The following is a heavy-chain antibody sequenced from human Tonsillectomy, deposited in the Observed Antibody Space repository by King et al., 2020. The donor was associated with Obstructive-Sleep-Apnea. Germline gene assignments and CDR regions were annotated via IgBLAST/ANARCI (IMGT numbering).Heavy chain of an antibody. CDR2: CYPEEGVT. CDR3: ATDQTYSSHRALHY. CDR1: GYTLTELS. J-gene: IGHJ4*02. D-gene: IGHD6-13*01. Sequence: QLVQSGTEVKKPGASVKVSCKVSGYTLTELSMHWGRQTPGKGLEWMGGCYPEEGVTIYAQKFQGRVTMTEDTSTDTAYMELSSLRSEDTAVYYCATDQTYSSHRALHYWGQGTLVTVSS. V-gene: IGHV1-24*01.